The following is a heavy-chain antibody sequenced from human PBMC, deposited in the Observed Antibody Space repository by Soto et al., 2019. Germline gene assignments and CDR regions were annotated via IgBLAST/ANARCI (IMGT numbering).Heavy chain of an antibody. CDR1: GYTFTSYA. J-gene: IGHJ4*02. V-gene: IGHV1-3*01. CDR2: INVGNGNT. Sequence: RASVKVSCKASGYTFTSYAMHWVRQAPGQRLECMGWINVGNGNTKYSQKFQGRVTITSDISASTAYVELSSLRSEDTAVYYCARDSLTAALDYWGQGTLVTVSS. CDR3: ARDSLTAALDY.